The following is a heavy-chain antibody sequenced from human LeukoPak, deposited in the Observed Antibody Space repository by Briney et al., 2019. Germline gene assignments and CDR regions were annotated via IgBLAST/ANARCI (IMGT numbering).Heavy chain of an antibody. CDR2: ITWNSGSI. Sequence: LGGSLRLSCAASGFTFDDYAMHWVRQAPGKGLEWVSGITWNSGSIGYADSVRGRFTISRDNAKNSLYLQMNSLRDEDMAFYYCAKATQLTGSSPFDYWGQGTLVTVSS. V-gene: IGHV3-9*03. D-gene: IGHD1-26*01. CDR1: GFTFDDYA. J-gene: IGHJ4*02. CDR3: AKATQLTGSSPFDY.